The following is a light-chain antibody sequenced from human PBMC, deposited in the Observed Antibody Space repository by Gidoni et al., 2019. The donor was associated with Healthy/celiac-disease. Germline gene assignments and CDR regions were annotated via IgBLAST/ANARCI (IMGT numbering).Light chain of an antibody. J-gene: IGKJ4*01. V-gene: IGKV1-33*01. Sequence: DIQMTPSPSSLSASVGDRVTITCQASQDISNYLNWYPQKPGKAPKLLIYDASNWETGVPSRFSGSGSGTDFTFTISSLQPEDIATYYCQQYDNLRFTFGGGTKVEIK. CDR1: QDISNY. CDR3: QQYDNLRFT. CDR2: DAS.